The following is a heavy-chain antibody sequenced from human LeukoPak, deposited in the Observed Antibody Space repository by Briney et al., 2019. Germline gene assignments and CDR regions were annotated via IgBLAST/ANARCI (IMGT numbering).Heavy chain of an antibody. CDR2: ISSGGDIM. J-gene: IGHJ1*01. D-gene: IGHD4/OR15-4a*01. V-gene: IGHV3-48*04. Sequence: GGSLRLSCAGSGFSFSSHGMNWVRQAPGKGLHWVSYISSGGDIMHYADSVKGRFTSSRDNAKNSGYLEMNSLGAEDTAVYYCATNLGAGEYFQQWGQGTLVTVSS. CDR3: ATNLGAGEYFQQ. CDR1: GFSFSSHG.